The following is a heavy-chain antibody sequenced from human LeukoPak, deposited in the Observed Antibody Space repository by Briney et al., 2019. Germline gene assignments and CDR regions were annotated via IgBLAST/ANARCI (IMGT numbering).Heavy chain of an antibody. CDR3: ARESVGGGDDY. J-gene: IGHJ4*02. V-gene: IGHV4-59*12. CDR2: IYYSGST. Sequence: SETLSLTCTVSGGSISSYYWSWIRQPPGKGLEWIGYIYYSGSTNYNPSLKSRVTISVDTSKNQFSLKLSSVTAADTAVYYCARESVGGGDDYWGQGTLVTVSS. CDR1: GGSISSYY. D-gene: IGHD2-21*01.